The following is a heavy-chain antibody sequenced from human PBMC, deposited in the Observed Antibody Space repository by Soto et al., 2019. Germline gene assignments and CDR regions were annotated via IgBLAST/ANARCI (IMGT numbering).Heavy chain of an antibody. V-gene: IGHV3-7*01. CDR3: VSASVVPAAISSAFDI. Sequence: GGSLRLSCAASGFTFSSYWMSWVRQAPGKGLEWVANIKQDGSEKYYVDSVKGRFTISRDNAKNSLYLQMNSLRAEDTAVYYCVSASVVPAAISSAFDIWGQGTMVTVSS. J-gene: IGHJ3*02. D-gene: IGHD2-2*01. CDR2: IKQDGSEK. CDR1: GFTFSSYW.